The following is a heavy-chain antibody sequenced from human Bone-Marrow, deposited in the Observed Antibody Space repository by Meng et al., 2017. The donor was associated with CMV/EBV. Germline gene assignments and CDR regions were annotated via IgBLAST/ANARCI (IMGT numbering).Heavy chain of an antibody. Sequence: SGGSIRSSNWWSWVRRPPGKGLEWIGEIYHSGSTNYNPSLKSRVTISVDKSKNQFSLKLSSVTAADTAVYYCARVSGYSYGWGVYFDYWGQGTLVTVSS. CDR2: IYHSGST. V-gene: IGHV4-4*02. CDR1: GGSIRSSNW. J-gene: IGHJ4*02. CDR3: ARVSGYSYGWGVYFDY. D-gene: IGHD5-18*01.